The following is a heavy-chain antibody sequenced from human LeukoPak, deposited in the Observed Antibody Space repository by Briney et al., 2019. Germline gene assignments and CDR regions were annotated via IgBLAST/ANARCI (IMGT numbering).Heavy chain of an antibody. CDR2: INHSGST. CDR1: GGSFSGYY. J-gene: IGHJ3*02. V-gene: IGHV4-34*01. Sequence: SETLSLTCAVYGGSFSGYYWSWIRQPPGKGLEWIGEINHSGSTNYNPSLKSRVTISVDTSKNQFSLKLSSVTAADTAVYYCARGSLRCGSDPSDAFDIWGQGTMVTVSS. CDR3: ARGSLRCGSDPSDAFDI. D-gene: IGHD3-10*01.